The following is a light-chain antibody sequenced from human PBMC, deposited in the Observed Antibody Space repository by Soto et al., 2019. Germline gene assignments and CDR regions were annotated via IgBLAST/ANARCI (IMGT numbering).Light chain of an antibody. J-gene: IGLJ1*01. CDR1: SGNVGAGYD. Sequence: QTVVTQPPSVSGAPGQRVTISCTGSSGNVGAGYDVHWYQQLPGTAPKLLIYGNSNRPSGVPDRFSGSKSGTSAALAITGLQAEDEADYYCQCYDSSLSSLVFGTGTKVTVL. CDR2: GNS. V-gene: IGLV1-40*01. CDR3: QCYDSSLSSLV.